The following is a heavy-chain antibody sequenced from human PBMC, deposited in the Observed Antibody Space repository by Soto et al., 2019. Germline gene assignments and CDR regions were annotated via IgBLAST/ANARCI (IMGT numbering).Heavy chain of an antibody. V-gene: IGHV1-2*04. D-gene: IGHD3-10*01. CDR2: INPNSGGT. Sequence: ASVKVSCKASGYTFTGYYMHWVRQAPGQGLEWMGWINPNSGGTNYAQKFQGWVTMTRDTSISTAYMELSRLRSDDTAVYYCARGTMVRGAFPIIDYWGRGTLVTVSS. J-gene: IGHJ4*02. CDR1: GYTFTGYY. CDR3: ARGTMVRGAFPIIDY.